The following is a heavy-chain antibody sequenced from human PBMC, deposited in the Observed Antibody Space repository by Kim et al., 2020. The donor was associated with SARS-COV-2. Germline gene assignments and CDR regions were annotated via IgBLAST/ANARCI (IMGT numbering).Heavy chain of an antibody. J-gene: IGHJ4*02. Sequence: GGSLRLSCAASGFTFSDHWMHWVRQAPGKGPVWVSRINADRSVIEYAASVKGRFTISRDNAKSTLDLQMTSLRPEDTAVYYCARGSGSYGLDSWGQG. CDR2: INADRSVI. D-gene: IGHD1-26*01. CDR1: GFTFSDHW. CDR3: ARGSGSYGLDS. V-gene: IGHV3-74*01.